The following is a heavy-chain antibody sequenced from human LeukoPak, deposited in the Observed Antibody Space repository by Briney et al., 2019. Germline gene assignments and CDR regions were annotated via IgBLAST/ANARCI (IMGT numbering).Heavy chain of an antibody. V-gene: IGHV4-34*01. D-gene: IGHD2-15*01. CDR1: GGSFSGYY. CDR2: IYHSGST. J-gene: IGHJ4*02. CDR3: ATAGGSYYSGWEFDS. Sequence: SETLSLTCAVYGGSFSGYYWGWIRQPPGKGLEWIGSIYHSGSTYYNPSLKSRVTISIDTSKKQFSLNLSSVTAADTAVYYCATAGGSYYSGWEFDSWGQGTLVTVSS.